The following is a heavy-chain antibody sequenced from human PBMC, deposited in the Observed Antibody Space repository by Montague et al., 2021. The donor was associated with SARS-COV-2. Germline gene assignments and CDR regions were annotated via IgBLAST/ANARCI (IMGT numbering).Heavy chain of an antibody. V-gene: IGHV4-59*01. Sequence: SETLSLTCTVSGGSISSYYWTWIRQPPGKGLEWIGYISYSGFSNQNPPLRGRVTISLDTSKYQFSLKLTSVTAADTAVYYRAGIKAGRPFGWFDPWGQGTLVTVSS. CDR3: AGIKAGRPFGWFDP. CDR1: GGSISSYY. D-gene: IGHD6-13*01. CDR2: ISYSGFS. J-gene: IGHJ5*02.